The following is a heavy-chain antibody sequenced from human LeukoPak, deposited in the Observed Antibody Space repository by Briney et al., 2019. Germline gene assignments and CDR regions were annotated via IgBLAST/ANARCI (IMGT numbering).Heavy chain of an antibody. CDR1: GYTFTSYY. Sequence: ASVKVSCKPSGYTFTSYYIHWVRQAPGQGLEWMGIINPSGGSTSYAQSLQGRVTMTRDTSTSTVYMELSSLRSEDTAVYYCARDAIENYDFWSGSYYYFDYWGKGTLVTVS. D-gene: IGHD3-3*01. V-gene: IGHV1-46*01. CDR2: INPSGGST. J-gene: IGHJ4*02. CDR3: ARDAIENYDFWSGSYYYFDY.